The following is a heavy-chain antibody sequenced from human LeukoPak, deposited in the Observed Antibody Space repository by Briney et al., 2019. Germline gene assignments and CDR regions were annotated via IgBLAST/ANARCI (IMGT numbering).Heavy chain of an antibody. CDR1: GYTFTSYD. CDR2: MNPNSGNT. J-gene: IGHJ4*02. V-gene: IGHV1-8*01. D-gene: IGHD3-10*01. CDR3: ARETDYGSGSYDY. Sequence: ASVKVSCKASGYTFTSYDINWVRQATGQGLEWMGWMNPNSGNTGYAQKFQGRVTMTRNTSISTAYMELSRLRSDDTAVYYCARETDYGSGSYDYWGQGTLVTVSS.